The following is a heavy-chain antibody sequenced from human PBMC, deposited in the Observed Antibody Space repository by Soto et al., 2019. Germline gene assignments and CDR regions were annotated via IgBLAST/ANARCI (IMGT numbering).Heavy chain of an antibody. D-gene: IGHD3-3*01. J-gene: IGHJ4*02. Sequence: GGSLRLSCAASGFTFSSYSMNWVRQAPGKGLEWVSSISSSSSYIYYADSVKGRFTISRDNAKNSLYLQMNSLRAEDTAVYYCARDLDYDFWSGYLNFDYWGQGTLVTVSS. CDR2: ISSSSSYI. CDR1: GFTFSSYS. V-gene: IGHV3-21*01. CDR3: ARDLDYDFWSGYLNFDY.